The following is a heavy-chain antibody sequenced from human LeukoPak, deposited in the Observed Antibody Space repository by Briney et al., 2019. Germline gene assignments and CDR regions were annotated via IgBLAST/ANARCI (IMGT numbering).Heavy chain of an antibody. CDR1: GYTFTSYD. Sequence: ASVKVSCKASGYTFTSYDINWVRQATGQGLEWMGWMNPNSGNTGYARKFQGRVTMTRNTSISTAYMELSSLRSEDTAVYYCARGWKYYYGSGKQGGHNWFDPWGQGTLVTVSS. V-gene: IGHV1-8*01. J-gene: IGHJ5*02. D-gene: IGHD3-10*01. CDR3: ARGWKYYYGSGKQGGHNWFDP. CDR2: MNPNSGNT.